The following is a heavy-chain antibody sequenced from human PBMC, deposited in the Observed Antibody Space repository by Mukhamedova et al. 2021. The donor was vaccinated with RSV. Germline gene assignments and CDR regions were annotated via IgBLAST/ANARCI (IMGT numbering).Heavy chain of an antibody. CDR3: ARDRGYSSGWLVIPEIYNFDY. CDR2: ISAYNGNT. V-gene: IGHV1-18*01. Sequence: VRQAPGQGLEWMGWISAYNGNTNYAQKLQGRVTMTTDTSTSTAYMELRSLRSDDTAVYYCARDRGYSSGWLVIPEIYNFDYWGQ. D-gene: IGHD6-19*01. J-gene: IGHJ4*02.